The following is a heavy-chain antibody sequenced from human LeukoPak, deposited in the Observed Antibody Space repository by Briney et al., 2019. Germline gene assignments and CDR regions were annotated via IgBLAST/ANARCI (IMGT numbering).Heavy chain of an antibody. J-gene: IGHJ3*02. CDR3: ARDSIAAAGGDAFDI. D-gene: IGHD6-13*01. Sequence: ASVKVSCKASGYTFTSYGISWVRQAPGQGLEWMGWISAYNGNTNYAQKLQGRVTMTTDTSTSTAYMELRSLRSEDTAVYCCARDSIAAAGGDAFDIWGQGTMVTVSS. V-gene: IGHV1-18*01. CDR1: GYTFTSYG. CDR2: ISAYNGNT.